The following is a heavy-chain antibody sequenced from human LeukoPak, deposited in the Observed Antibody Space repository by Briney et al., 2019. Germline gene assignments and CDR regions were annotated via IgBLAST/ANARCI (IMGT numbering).Heavy chain of an antibody. D-gene: IGHD3-10*01. CDR3: ARQYVVRGVIIKPPDY. CDR1: GGSISSGSYY. Sequence: SETLSLTCTVPGGSISSGSYYWSWIRQPAGKGLEWIGRIYTSGSTNYNPSLKSRVTISVDTSKNQFSLKLSSVTAADTAVYYCARQYVVRGVIIKPPDYWGQGTLVTVSS. CDR2: IYTSGST. J-gene: IGHJ4*02. V-gene: IGHV4-61*02.